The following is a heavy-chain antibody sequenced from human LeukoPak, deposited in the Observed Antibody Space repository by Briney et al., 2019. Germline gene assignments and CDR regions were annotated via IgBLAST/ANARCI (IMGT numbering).Heavy chain of an antibody. J-gene: IGHJ2*01. CDR2: IHHSGST. Sequence: SETLSLTCVVYGGSFSGYYWSWIRQPPGKGLEWIGEIHHSGSTNYNPSLKSLVTISVDTSKNQFSLKLSSVTAADTAVYNCARDCSSTSCYTGDKDSGWYFDLWGRGTLVTVSS. CDR3: ARDCSSTSCYTGDKDSGWYFDL. V-gene: IGHV4-34*01. D-gene: IGHD2-2*02. CDR1: GGSFSGYY.